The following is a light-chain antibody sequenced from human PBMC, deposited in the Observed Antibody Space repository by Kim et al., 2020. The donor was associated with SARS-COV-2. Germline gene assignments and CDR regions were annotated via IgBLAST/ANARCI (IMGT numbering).Light chain of an antibody. Sequence: IQLAQSPSSLSASVGDRVTITCRASQGIGTSLAWYRQRPGKAPQLLMEGTSTLESGVPSGCTGRGSGTSFLLTISSLQPEDFATEDCQQFKSFPPTFGQGTKVDIK. J-gene: IGKJ1*01. CDR3: QQFKSFPPT. V-gene: IGKV1-9*01. CDR2: GTS. CDR1: QGIGTS.